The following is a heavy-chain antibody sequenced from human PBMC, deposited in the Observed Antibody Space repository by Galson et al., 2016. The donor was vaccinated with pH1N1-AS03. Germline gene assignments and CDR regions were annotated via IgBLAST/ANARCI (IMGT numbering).Heavy chain of an antibody. Sequence: LSLTCAVSGYSISSGYYWDWIRQPPGKGLEWMGSVGHVGHTFYNPPLKRRVTIAQHASENQISLKISSLTAAHTAIYYCARHHNVIVVGEGWYYDHGGDVWGQGTTVTVSS. V-gene: IGHV4-38-2*01. D-gene: IGHD1-26*01. CDR1: GYSISSGYY. CDR3: ARHHNVIVVGEGWYYDHGGDV. J-gene: IGHJ6*02. CDR2: VGHVGHT.